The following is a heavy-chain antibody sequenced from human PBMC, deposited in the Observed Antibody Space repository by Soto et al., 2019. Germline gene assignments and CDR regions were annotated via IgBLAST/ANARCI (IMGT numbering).Heavy chain of an antibody. CDR1: GGDLNIYS. V-gene: IGHV1-69*12. CDR3: ASMGMGQTGIGAY. D-gene: IGHD7-27*01. Sequence: QVQLVQSGAEVKKPGSSVKVSCKASGGDLNIYSITWVRQAPGQGLEWMGGIMPVSGAPNYAQKFQGRVTITADELTTTAFMELTSLTSEDTAVYYCASMGMGQTGIGAYWGQGTLVTVSS. J-gene: IGHJ4*02. CDR2: IMPVSGAP.